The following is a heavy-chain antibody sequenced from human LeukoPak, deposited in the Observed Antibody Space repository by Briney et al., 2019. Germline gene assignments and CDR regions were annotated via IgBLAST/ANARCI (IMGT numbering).Heavy chain of an antibody. CDR2: IYYSGST. CDR3: ARDPKRGWFDP. J-gene: IGHJ5*02. Sequence: SETLSLTCTVSGGSISSYYWSWIRQPAGKGLEWIGYIYYSGSTNYNPSLKSRVTISVDTSKNQFSLKLSSVTAADTAVYYCARDPKRGWFDPWGQGTLVTVSS. D-gene: IGHD3-10*01. CDR1: GGSISSYY. V-gene: IGHV4-59*01.